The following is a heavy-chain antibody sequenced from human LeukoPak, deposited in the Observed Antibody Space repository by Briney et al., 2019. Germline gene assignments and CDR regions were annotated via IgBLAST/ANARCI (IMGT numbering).Heavy chain of an antibody. CDR3: ARPIYSRGANWFDP. J-gene: IGHJ5*02. Sequence: SETLSLTCTVSGGSISSSSYYWGWIRQPPGKGLEWIGSIYYSGSTNYNPSLKSRVTISVDTSKNQFSLKLSSVTAADTAVYYCARPIYSRGANWFDPWGQGPLVPVSS. V-gene: IGHV4-39*07. CDR2: IYYSGST. D-gene: IGHD6-19*01. CDR1: GGSISSSSYY.